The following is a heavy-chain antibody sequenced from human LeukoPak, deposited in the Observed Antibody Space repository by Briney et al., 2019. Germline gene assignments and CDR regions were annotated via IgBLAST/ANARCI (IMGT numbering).Heavy chain of an antibody. CDR1: GYTFTSYG. CDR3: ARGRYDYVWGSYYNWFDP. J-gene: IGHJ5*02. V-gene: IGHV1-18*01. Sequence: GASVKVSCKASGYTFTSYGISWVRQAPGQGLEWMGWISAYNGNTNYAQKLQGRVTMTTDTSTSTAYMELRSLRSDDTAVYYCARGRYDYVWGSYYNWFDPWGQGTLVTVSS. D-gene: IGHD3-16*01. CDR2: ISAYNGNT.